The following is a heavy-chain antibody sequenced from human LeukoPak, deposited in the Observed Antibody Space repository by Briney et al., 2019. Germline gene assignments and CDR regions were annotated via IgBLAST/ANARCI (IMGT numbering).Heavy chain of an antibody. Sequence: GRSLRLSCAASGFTFSTSPMNCFRQSPGKGLEWLAVISYDGSLKYYADSVKGRFTISRDNSNSALYLQMNSLTTEDTALYFCAKDAYSSLSPRYFDYWGQGTLVTVSS. CDR2: ISYDGSLK. CDR1: GFTFSTSP. V-gene: IGHV3-30-3*01. J-gene: IGHJ4*02. CDR3: AKDAYSSLSPRYFDY. D-gene: IGHD5-18*01.